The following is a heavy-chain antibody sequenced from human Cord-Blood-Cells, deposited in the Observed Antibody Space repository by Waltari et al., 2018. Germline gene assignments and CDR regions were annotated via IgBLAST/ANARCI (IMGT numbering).Heavy chain of an antibody. CDR1: GFTFDDYA. V-gene: IGHV3-9*01. J-gene: IGHJ4*02. CDR3: AKDIGYYYDSSGYYNY. Sequence: EVQLVESGGGLVQPGRSLRLSCAASGFTFDDYAMHWVRPAPGKGLDGVSGISWDSGSMGYADSVKGRFTISRDNAKNSLYLQMNSLRAEDTALYYCAKDIGYYYDSSGYYNYWGQGTLVTVSS. D-gene: IGHD3-22*01. CDR2: ISWDSGSM.